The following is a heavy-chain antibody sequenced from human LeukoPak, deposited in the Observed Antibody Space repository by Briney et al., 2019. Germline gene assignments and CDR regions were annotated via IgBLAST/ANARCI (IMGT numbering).Heavy chain of an antibody. J-gene: IGHJ4*02. CDR1: GASLTHPTYY. CDR3: ARFKSGGFYYFDS. D-gene: IGHD3-3*01. V-gene: IGHV4-61*01. CDR2: LYSTESP. Sequence: SETLSLTCSVSGASLTHPTYYQWSWIRQPPGKGLELIGSLYSTESPRFNASLKSRLMMSLDTSKNQFSLKLSSVTAQDSAVYYCARFKSGGFYYFDSWGQGTLVAVSS.